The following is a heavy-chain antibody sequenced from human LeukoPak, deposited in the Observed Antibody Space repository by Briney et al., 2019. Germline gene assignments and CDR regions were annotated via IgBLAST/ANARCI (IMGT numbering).Heavy chain of an antibody. V-gene: IGHV3-23*01. CDR3: AKGGSGSYKRYYYYGMDV. Sequence: GGSLRLSCAASGLTFSRYAMSWVRQAPGKGLEWVSAISGSGTITYYADSVKGRFTISRDNSKNTLYVQMNSLRAEDTAVYYCAKGGSGSYKRYYYYGMDVWGQGTTVTVSS. CDR1: GLTFSRYA. J-gene: IGHJ6*02. D-gene: IGHD3-10*01. CDR2: ISGSGTIT.